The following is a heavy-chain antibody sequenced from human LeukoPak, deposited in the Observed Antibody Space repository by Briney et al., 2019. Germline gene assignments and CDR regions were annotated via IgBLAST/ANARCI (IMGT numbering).Heavy chain of an antibody. D-gene: IGHD6-19*01. V-gene: IGHV3-15*01. CDR1: GFTFSHAW. Sequence: GGSLRLSCAASGFTFSHAWMTWVRQAPGKGLEWIGRIQSETDGGTTDYAAPVKGRFTISRDDAKNMLYLQMNSLKNEDTAMYYCTTSPQWLENWGQGTLVTVSP. J-gene: IGHJ4*02. CDR3: TTSPQWLEN. CDR2: IQSETDGGTT.